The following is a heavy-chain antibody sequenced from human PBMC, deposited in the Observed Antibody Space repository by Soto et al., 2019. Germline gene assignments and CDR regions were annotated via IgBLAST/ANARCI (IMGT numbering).Heavy chain of an antibody. CDR3: ARGITFVYYGMDV. Sequence: GGSLRLSCAASGFTFSSYGMHWVRQAPGKGLEWVAVIWYDGSNKYYADSVKGRFTISRDNSKNTLYLQMNSLRAEDTAVYYCARGITFVYYGMDVWGQGTTVTVSS. V-gene: IGHV3-33*01. D-gene: IGHD3-16*01. CDR1: GFTFSSYG. J-gene: IGHJ6*02. CDR2: IWYDGSNK.